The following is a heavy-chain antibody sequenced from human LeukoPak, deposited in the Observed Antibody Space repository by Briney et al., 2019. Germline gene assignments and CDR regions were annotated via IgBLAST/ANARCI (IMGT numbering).Heavy chain of an antibody. CDR1: GYTFTGYY. V-gene: IGHV1-2*02. J-gene: IGHJ4*02. D-gene: IGHD6-19*01. CDR3: ARGKRGIAVAGTFDY. CDR2: INPNSGGT. Sequence: ASVKVSCKASGYTFTGYYMHWVRQAPGQGLEWMGWINPNSGGTNYAQKFQGRVTMTRDTSISTAYMELRSLRSDDTAVYYCARGKRGIAVAGTFDYWGQGTLVTVSS.